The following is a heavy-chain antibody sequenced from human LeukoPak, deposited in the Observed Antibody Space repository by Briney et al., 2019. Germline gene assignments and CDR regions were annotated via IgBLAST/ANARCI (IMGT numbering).Heavy chain of an antibody. V-gene: IGHV3-53*01. CDR2: IYSGGST. CDR1: GFTFSHAW. Sequence: PGGSLRLSCAASGFTFSHAWMSWVRQAPGKGLEWVSIIYSGGSTFYADSVKGRFTISRDNSKNTLYLQMNSLRAEDTAVYYCARGGSYLSAFDIWGQGTMVTVSS. D-gene: IGHD1-26*01. CDR3: ARGGSYLSAFDI. J-gene: IGHJ3*02.